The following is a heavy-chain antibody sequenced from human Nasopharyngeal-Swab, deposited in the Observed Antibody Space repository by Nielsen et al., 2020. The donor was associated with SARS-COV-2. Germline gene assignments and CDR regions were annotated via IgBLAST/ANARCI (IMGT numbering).Heavy chain of an antibody. V-gene: IGHV5-51*01. D-gene: IGHD3-22*01. CDR3: ARTAIEGGYYRGDAFDI. CDR1: GYRFISYC. J-gene: IGHJ3*02. CDR2: IYPGDSDT. Sequence: GGSLRLSCKGSGYRFISYCIGWVRQMPGKGLAWMGIIYPGDSDTRYSPSFQGQVTISADKSISTAYLQWSSLKASDTAMYYCARTAIEGGYYRGDAFDIWGQGTMVTVSS.